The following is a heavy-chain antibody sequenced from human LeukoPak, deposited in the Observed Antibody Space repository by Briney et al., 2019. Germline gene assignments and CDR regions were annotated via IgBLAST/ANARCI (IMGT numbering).Heavy chain of an antibody. CDR2: LYHSGTS. J-gene: IGHJ2*01. Sequence: NSSETLSLTCTVSGYSIAHGFFWAWIRQPPGGGLEWIGSLYHSGTSYYNTSLKSRISTSVDTSKNQFSLKLRLMTAADTAVYYCARVEVPRDINDWYFDLWGRGTLVTVSS. CDR3: ARVEVPRDINDWYFDL. V-gene: IGHV4-38-2*02. CDR1: GYSIAHGFF. D-gene: IGHD2-15*01.